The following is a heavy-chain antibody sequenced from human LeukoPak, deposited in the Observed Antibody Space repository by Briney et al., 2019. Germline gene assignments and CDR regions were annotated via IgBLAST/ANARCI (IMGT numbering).Heavy chain of an antibody. J-gene: IGHJ4*02. V-gene: IGHV5-51*01. D-gene: IGHD3-9*01. CDR2: IYPGDSDT. CDR1: GHSFTSYW. CDR3: ARLRSDILTGYYDY. Sequence: GESLQISCKGSGHSFTSYWIGWVRQMPGKGLEWMGIIYPGDSDTRYSPSFQGQVTISADKSISTAYLQWSSLKASDTAMYYCARLRSDILTGYYDYWGQGILVTVSS.